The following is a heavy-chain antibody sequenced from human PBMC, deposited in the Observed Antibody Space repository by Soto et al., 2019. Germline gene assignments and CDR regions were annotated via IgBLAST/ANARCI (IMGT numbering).Heavy chain of an antibody. CDR2: IYHSGST. CDR1: SGSISSSNW. J-gene: IGHJ3*02. V-gene: IGHV4-4*02. D-gene: IGHD6-13*01. Sequence: QVQLQESGPGLVKPSGTLSLTCAVSSGSISSSNWWSWVRQPPGKGLEWIGEIYHSGSTNYNPSLKSRVTISVDKSNNQFSLKLSSVTAADTAVYSCARSLSSSWYDAFDIWGQGTMVTVSS. CDR3: ARSLSSSWYDAFDI.